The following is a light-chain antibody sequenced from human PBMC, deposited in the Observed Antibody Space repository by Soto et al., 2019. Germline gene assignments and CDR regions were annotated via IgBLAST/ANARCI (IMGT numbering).Light chain of an antibody. CDR1: QTVKSH. Sequence: EIVMTQSPATLSVSPGERATLSCRARQTVKSHLAWYQHRPGQAPRLLIYGASTRATGIPDRFSGSGAGTEFTLTISSPQSEDFAVYYCQQYDDWPPYTFGQGTKLEIK. V-gene: IGKV3-15*01. CDR2: GAS. J-gene: IGKJ2*01. CDR3: QQYDDWPPYT.